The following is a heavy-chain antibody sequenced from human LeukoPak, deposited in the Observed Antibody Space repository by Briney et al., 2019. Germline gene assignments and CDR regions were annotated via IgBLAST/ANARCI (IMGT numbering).Heavy chain of an antibody. CDR2: IIPIFGTA. D-gene: IGHD3-3*01. Sequence: GASVKVSCKASGYTFTSYAISWVRQAPGQGLEWMGGIIPIFGTANYAQKFQGRVTITADKSTSTAYMELSSLRSEDTAVYYCARAGVTIFGVVIIPYYFDYWGQGTLVTVSS. CDR3: ARAGVTIFGVVIIPYYFDY. V-gene: IGHV1-69*06. J-gene: IGHJ4*02. CDR1: GYTFTSYA.